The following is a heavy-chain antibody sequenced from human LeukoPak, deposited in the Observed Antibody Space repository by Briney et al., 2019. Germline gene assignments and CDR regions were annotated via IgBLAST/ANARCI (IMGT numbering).Heavy chain of an antibody. V-gene: IGHV3-21*01. CDR1: GFTFRSYS. D-gene: IGHD6-13*01. J-gene: IGHJ4*02. Sequence: GGSLSLSCAASGFTFRSYSMNWVRQAPGKGREWVSSISSSSSYIYYADSVKGRFTISRDNAKNSLYLQMNSLRAEDTAVYYCAREAGGAAEKPVDYWGQGTLVTVSS. CDR3: AREAGGAAEKPVDY. CDR2: ISSSSSYI.